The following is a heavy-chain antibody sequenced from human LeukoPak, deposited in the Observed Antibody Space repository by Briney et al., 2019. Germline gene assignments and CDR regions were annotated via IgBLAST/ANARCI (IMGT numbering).Heavy chain of an antibody. J-gene: IGHJ3*02. CDR2: INSDVRST. D-gene: IGHD2-21*01. CDR3: TRGNPPYFDAYDI. V-gene: IGHV3-74*01. Sequence: GGSLRLSCAASGFTFSSYSMNWVRQAPGKGLVWVSHINSDVRSTSYADSVKGRFTISRDNARNTLYLQMNSMRAEDTAVYYCTRGNPPYFDAYDIWGQGTMVTVSS. CDR1: GFTFSSYS.